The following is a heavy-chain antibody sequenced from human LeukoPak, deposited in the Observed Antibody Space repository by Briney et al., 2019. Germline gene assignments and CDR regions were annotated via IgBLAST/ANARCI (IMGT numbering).Heavy chain of an antibody. CDR3: AKDIGTGGTGWYFDL. CDR1: GFTLDDYV. CDR2: ISWNSVSI. D-gene: IGHD6-13*01. J-gene: IGHJ2*01. Sequence: GGSLRLSCAAPGFTLDDYVMHWVRQAPGKGLEWVSGISWNSVSIGYADSVKGRFTISRDNAKNSLYLQMSSLRAEDTALYYCAKDIGTGGTGWYFDLWGRGTLVTVSS. V-gene: IGHV3-9*01.